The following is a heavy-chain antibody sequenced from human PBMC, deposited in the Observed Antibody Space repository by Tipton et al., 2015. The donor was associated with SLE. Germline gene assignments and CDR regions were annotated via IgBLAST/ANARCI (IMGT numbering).Heavy chain of an antibody. CDR2: IYTSGST. CDR3: ARGNIAAVGSGHDY. V-gene: IGHV4-4*07. Sequence: TLSLTCTVSGGSISSYYWSWIRQPAGKGLEWIGRIYTSGSTHYNPSLKSRVTMSVDTSKNQFSLKLSSVTAADTAVYYCARGNIAAVGSGHDYWGQGTLVTVSS. J-gene: IGHJ4*02. CDR1: GGSISSYY. D-gene: IGHD6-13*01.